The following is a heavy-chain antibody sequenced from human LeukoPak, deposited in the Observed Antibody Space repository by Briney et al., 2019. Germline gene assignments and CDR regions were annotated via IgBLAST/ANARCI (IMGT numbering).Heavy chain of an antibody. Sequence: GTLSLTCAVSSGSIFSSNWWSWVRQAPGKGLEWVSYISSSSSTIYYADSVKGRFTISRDNAKNSLYLQMNSLRAEDTAVYYCAKSSGSYGFDYWGQGTLVTVSS. CDR1: SGSIFSSNW. CDR3: AKSSGSYGFDY. CDR2: ISSSSSTI. J-gene: IGHJ4*02. V-gene: IGHV3-48*01. D-gene: IGHD1-26*01.